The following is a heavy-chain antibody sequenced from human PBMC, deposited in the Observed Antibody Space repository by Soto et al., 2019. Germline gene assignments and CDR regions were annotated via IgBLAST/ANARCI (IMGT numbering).Heavy chain of an antibody. CDR2: IYYSGST. CDR3: ARDVLSYVDTAMEDY. D-gene: IGHD5-18*01. J-gene: IGHJ4*02. V-gene: IGHV4-59*01. CDR1: GGSISSYY. Sequence: SETLSLTCTVSGGSISSYYWSWIRQPPGKGLEWIGYIYYSGSTNYNPSLKSRVTISVDTSKNQFSLKLSSVTAADTAVYYCARDVLSYVDTAMEDYWGQETLVTVSS.